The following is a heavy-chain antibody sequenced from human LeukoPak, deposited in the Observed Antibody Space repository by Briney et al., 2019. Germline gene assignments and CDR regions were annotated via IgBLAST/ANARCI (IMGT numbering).Heavy chain of an antibody. V-gene: IGHV3-30*02. D-gene: IGHD1-26*01. J-gene: IGHJ4*02. CDR2: IWYDGSNN. CDR3: AKDKGLISGKYYLDY. CDR1: GFTFSNYA. Sequence: GGSLRLSCAASGFTFSNYAIHWVRQAPGKGLEWVGFIWYDGSNNYHADSVKGRFTISRDNSKNTVHLQMNSLRDEDTAVYYCAKDKGLISGKYYLDYWGQGALVTVPS.